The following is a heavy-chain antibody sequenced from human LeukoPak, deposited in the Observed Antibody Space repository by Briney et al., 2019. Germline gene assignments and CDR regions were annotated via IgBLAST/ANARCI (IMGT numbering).Heavy chain of an antibody. CDR3: AKDFPHYYEVPHGMDV. CDR2: ISVRAATI. Sequence: PGGSLRLSCSASGFTVSFNYMTWVRQAPGKGLEWIAYISVRAATIYYGDSVEGRFTISRDDAKNSLYLQMNGLRVEDTAIYYCAKDFPHYYEVPHGMDVWGQGTTVTV. D-gene: IGHD3-22*01. J-gene: IGHJ6*02. V-gene: IGHV3-11*01. CDR1: GFTVSFNY.